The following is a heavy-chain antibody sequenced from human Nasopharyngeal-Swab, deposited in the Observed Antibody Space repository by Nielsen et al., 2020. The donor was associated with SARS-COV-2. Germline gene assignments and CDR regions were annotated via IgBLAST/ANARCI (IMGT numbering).Heavy chain of an antibody. CDR1: GFTFNKFA. J-gene: IGHJ5*02. D-gene: IGHD6-13*01. CDR3: ARDGRQQLRPEGLFDP. CDR2: IKQDGSEK. V-gene: IGHV3-7*04. Sequence: GESLKISCGASGFTFNKFAMAWVRQAPGKGLEWVANIKQDGSEKYYVGSVKGRFTISRDNAKNSLYLQMNSLRAEDTAVYYCARDGRQQLRPEGLFDPWGQGTLVTVSS.